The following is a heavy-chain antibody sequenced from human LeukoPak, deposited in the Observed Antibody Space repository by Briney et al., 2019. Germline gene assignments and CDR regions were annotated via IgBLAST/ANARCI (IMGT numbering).Heavy chain of an antibody. Sequence: GGSLRLSCAGSGGTVSDHDRGWIRQAAGKWLEWVSYISSSGSTKYYADSVKGRFTISRDNAKNALFLQMNSLSAEDPAVYYCPRVAYNYGLENLHHWGQGTLATVSS. CDR1: GGTVSDHD. CDR2: ISSSGSTK. D-gene: IGHD5-18*01. J-gene: IGHJ5*02. CDR3: PRVAYNYGLENLHH. V-gene: IGHV3-11*01.